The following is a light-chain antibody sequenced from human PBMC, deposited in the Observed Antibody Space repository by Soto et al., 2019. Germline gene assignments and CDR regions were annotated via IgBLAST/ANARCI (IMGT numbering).Light chain of an antibody. CDR1: QSISNY. CDR3: QQSYRIPFI. V-gene: IGKV1-39*01. Sequence: DIQMTQSPSSLSASVGDRVTITCRASQSISNYLNWYQQKPGKAPKLLIYAASSLQSGVPSRFSGSGSGTDFTLTISGLQPEDLATYYCQQSYRIPFIFCPGTKVNI. CDR2: AAS. J-gene: IGKJ3*01.